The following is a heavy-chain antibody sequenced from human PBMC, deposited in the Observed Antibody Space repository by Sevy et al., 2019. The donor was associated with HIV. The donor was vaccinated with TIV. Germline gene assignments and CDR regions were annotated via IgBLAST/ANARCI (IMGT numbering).Heavy chain of an antibody. V-gene: IGHV4-31*03. CDR1: GGSISRGGYY. Sequence: SETLSLTCNVSGGSISRGGYYWTWIRQHPGKGLEWIGYIYYSGSTYYNPSLKSRVTISVDTSKNQFSLEVSSVTAADTAVYYCARDGRPFDISGQGTMVTVSS. CDR2: IYYSGST. J-gene: IGHJ3*02. CDR3: ARDGRPFDI.